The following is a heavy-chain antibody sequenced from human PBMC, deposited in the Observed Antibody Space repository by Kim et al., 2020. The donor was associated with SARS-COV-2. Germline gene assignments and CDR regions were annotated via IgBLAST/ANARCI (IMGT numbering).Heavy chain of an antibody. CDR3: TTVFGTYIRGFFDY. D-gene: IGHD1-26*01. Sequence: GGSLRLSCAASGFTFINAWMNWVRQAPGKGLEWVGCIKSKTDGGTTDYAAPVKGRFTISRDDSKDTLFLQMTSLETDDTAVYYCTTVFGTYIRGFFDYWGQGTLVTVSS. V-gene: IGHV3-15*01. CDR1: GFTFINAW. J-gene: IGHJ4*02. CDR2: IKSKTDGGTT.